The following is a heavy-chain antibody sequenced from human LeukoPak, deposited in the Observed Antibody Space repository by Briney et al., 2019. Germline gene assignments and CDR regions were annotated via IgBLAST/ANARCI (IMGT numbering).Heavy chain of an antibody. J-gene: IGHJ6*03. CDR3: ALGRGFHYRGYYMDV. V-gene: IGHV1-18*01. Sequence: GASVKVSCKASGFTFSSYGISWVGQAPGKGLWGMGWISAYNGNTNYAQKLQGRVTITRDTSTSTAYMELRSLRSDDTAVYYCALGRGFHYRGYYMDVWGKGTTVTVSS. CDR2: ISAYNGNT. CDR1: GFTFSSYG. D-gene: IGHD1-14*01.